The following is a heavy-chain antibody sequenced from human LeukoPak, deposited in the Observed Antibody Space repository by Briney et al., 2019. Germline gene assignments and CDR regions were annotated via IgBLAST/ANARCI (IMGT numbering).Heavy chain of an antibody. CDR2: VHLDGRT. V-gene: IGHV4-4*02. CDR3: AREGGFYRPLDY. J-gene: IGHJ4*02. D-gene: IGHD3-3*01. CDR1: GGSVTSTNW. Sequence: SETLSLTCDVSGGSVTSTNWWTCVRQPPGKGLEWIGEVHLDGRTNYNPSLKSRLIMSVDLPDNHISLKLTSVTAADTAVYYCAREGGFYRPLDYSGQGTLVTVSS.